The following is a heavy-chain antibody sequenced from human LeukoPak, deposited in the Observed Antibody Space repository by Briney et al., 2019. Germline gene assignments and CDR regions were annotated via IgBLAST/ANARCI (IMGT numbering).Heavy chain of an antibody. CDR2: ISSNGGST. CDR3: AREDSSGWLDY. CDR1: GFTFSSYA. Sequence: PGGSLRLSCAASGFTFSSYAMHWVRQAPGKGLEYVSAISSNGGSTYYANSVKGRFTISRDNSKNTLYLQMGSLRAEDMAVYYCAREDSSGWLDYWGQGTLVTVSS. D-gene: IGHD6-19*01. J-gene: IGHJ4*02. V-gene: IGHV3-64*01.